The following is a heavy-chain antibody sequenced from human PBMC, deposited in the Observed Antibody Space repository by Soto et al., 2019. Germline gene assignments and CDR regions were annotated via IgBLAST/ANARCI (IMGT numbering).Heavy chain of an antibody. CDR3: ARASIAVASNFDY. CDR1: GFTFSSAW. CDR2: IKSKIDGGTT. J-gene: IGHJ4*02. Sequence: PGGSLRLSCAASGFTFSSAWMSWVRQAPGKGLEWVARIKSKIDGGTTDYAAPVRGRFTISRDDSKNSLYLQMNSLRAEDTAVYYCARASIAVASNFDYWGQGTLVTVSS. V-gene: IGHV3-15*01. D-gene: IGHD6-19*01.